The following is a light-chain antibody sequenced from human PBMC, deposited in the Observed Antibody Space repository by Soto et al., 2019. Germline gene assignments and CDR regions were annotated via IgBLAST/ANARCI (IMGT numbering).Light chain of an antibody. CDR1: QSISTD. V-gene: IGKV3-15*01. CDR3: QQGHNWPLT. Sequence: EIVMTQSPATLSVSPAERATLSCRASQSISTDLAWYQQKPGQPPRLLIYSASTMATGVPARFTGSGSGSEFTLTISGLQSEDFAVYYCQQGHNWPLTFGQGTRLEI. CDR2: SAS. J-gene: IGKJ2*01.